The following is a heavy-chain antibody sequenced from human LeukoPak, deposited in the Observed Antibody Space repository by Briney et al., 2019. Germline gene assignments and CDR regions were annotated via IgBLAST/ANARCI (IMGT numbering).Heavy chain of an antibody. Sequence: GGSLRLSCAASGLTFSNYAMTWVRQAPGKGLEWVSTISGGGVSTFYADSVKGRFTISRDNSKNALYMQMDSLRAEDTALYFCAKGGHYSSFDYWGQGNLVTVSS. V-gene: IGHV3-23*01. D-gene: IGHD6-13*01. CDR3: AKGGHYSSFDY. J-gene: IGHJ4*02. CDR2: ISGGGVST. CDR1: GLTFSNYA.